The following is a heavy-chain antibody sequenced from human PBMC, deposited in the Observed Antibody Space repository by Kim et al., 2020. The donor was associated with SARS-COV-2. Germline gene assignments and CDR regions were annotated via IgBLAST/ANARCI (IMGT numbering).Heavy chain of an antibody. D-gene: IGHD5-18*01. CDR1: GLTFSNAW. V-gene: IGHV3-15*01. Sequence: GGSLRLSCAASGLTFSNAWMSWVRQAPGKGLEWVGRIKSKSDGGTIDYAAPVKGRFSISRDDSKNMLYLEMNSLKNEDSAVYYCTTGILGYSAYVDYWGQGILVTVSS. CDR3: TTGILGYSAYVDY. CDR2: IKSKSDGGTI. J-gene: IGHJ4*02.